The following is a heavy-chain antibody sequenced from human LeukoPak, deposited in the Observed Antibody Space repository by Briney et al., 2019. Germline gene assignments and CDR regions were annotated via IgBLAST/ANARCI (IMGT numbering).Heavy chain of an antibody. D-gene: IGHD2-15*01. CDR3: AKGRCSGGSCYRGDYYGMDV. Sequence: GGSLRLSCAASGLTFSSYAMSWVRQAPGKGLEWVSAISGSGGSTYYADSVEGRFTISRDNSKNTLYLQMNSLRAEDTAVYYCAKGRCSGGSCYRGDYYGMDVWGQGTTVTVSS. J-gene: IGHJ6*02. V-gene: IGHV3-23*01. CDR1: GLTFSSYA. CDR2: ISGSGGST.